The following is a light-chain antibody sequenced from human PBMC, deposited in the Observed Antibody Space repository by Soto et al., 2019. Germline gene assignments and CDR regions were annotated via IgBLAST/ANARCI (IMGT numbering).Light chain of an antibody. CDR2: LNSDGSH. V-gene: IGLV4-69*01. CDR1: SGHSSYA. J-gene: IGLJ3*02. Sequence: QPVLTQSPSASASLGASVKLTCTLSSGHSSYAIAWHQKQPGKGPRYLMDLNSDGSHTKGDGVPDRFSGSSSGAERYLTISSLQSEDEADYYCQTWVTGIQVFGGGTKLTVL. CDR3: QTWVTGIQV.